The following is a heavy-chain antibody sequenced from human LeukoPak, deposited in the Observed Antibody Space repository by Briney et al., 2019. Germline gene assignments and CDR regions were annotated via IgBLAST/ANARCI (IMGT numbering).Heavy chain of an antibody. Sequence: GGSLRLSCAVSGFTFSSYGMHWVRQAPGKGLEWVAVIWYDGSNKYYAGSVKGRFTISRDNSKNTLYLQMNSLRAEDTAVYYCAKDFARIGGGYNWGGYYMDVWGKGTTVTVSS. J-gene: IGHJ6*03. D-gene: IGHD5-24*01. CDR3: AKDFARIGGGYNWGGYYMDV. CDR1: GFTFSSYG. CDR2: IWYDGSNK. V-gene: IGHV3-33*06.